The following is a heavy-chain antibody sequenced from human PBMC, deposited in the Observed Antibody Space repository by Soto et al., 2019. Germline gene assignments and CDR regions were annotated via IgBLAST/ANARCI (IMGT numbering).Heavy chain of an antibody. J-gene: IGHJ3*02. D-gene: IGHD1-1*01. Sequence: SETLSLTCTVSGGSISSYYWSWIRQPPGKGLEWIGYIYYSGSTNYNPSLKSRVTISIDTSKNQFSLRLSSVTAADTAVYYCARNSGIWNDHEPFDIWGQGTMVTVSS. CDR3: ARNSGIWNDHEPFDI. V-gene: IGHV4-59*01. CDR1: GGSISSYY. CDR2: IYYSGST.